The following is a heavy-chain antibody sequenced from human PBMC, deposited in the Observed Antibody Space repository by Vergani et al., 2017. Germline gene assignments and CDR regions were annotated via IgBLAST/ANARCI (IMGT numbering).Heavy chain of an antibody. CDR3: ARQXPGSVWSPGDFDD. V-gene: IGHV4-39*01. D-gene: IGHD6-19*01. Sequence: QVQLEESGPGLVKPSETLALTCTVSGGSISSGSYYWGWIRQPPGKSLEWIGSIYYSGLTYYHPPLKRRVAISVDTSKNQFSLKVTSVTAADTAVYFCARQXPGSVWSPGDFDDWGQGILVTVSS. CDR1: GGSISSGSYY. J-gene: IGHJ4*02. CDR2: IYYSGLT.